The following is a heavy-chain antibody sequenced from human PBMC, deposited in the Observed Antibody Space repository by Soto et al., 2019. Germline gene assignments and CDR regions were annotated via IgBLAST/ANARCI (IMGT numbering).Heavy chain of an antibody. Sequence: GGSLRLSCAASGFTFSSYAMSWVRQAPGKGLEWVSAISGSGGSTYYADSVKGRFTISRDNSENTLYLQMNSLRAEDTAVYYCANGTDTAMEAELDYWGQGTLVTVSS. D-gene: IGHD5-18*01. CDR2: ISGSGGST. CDR3: ANGTDTAMEAELDY. V-gene: IGHV3-23*01. J-gene: IGHJ4*02. CDR1: GFTFSSYA.